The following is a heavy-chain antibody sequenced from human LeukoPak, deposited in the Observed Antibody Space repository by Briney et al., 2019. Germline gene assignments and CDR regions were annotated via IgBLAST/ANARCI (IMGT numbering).Heavy chain of an antibody. J-gene: IGHJ6*02. V-gene: IGHV4-59*01. CDR2: IYYSGST. CDR3: ARGPCSSSWYDVALKDYYYYGMDV. CDR1: GGSISSYY. D-gene: IGHD6-13*01. Sequence: SETLSLTCTVSGGSISSYYWSWIRQPPGKGLEWIGYIYYSGSTNYNPSLKSRVTISVDTSKNQFSLKLSSVTAADTAVYYCARGPCSSSWYDVALKDYYYYGMDVWGQGTTVTVSS.